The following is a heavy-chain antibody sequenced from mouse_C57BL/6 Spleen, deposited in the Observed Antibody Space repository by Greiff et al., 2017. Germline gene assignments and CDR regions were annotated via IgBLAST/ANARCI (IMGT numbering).Heavy chain of an antibody. CDR2: IDPNSGGT. CDR3: AREDYGSSYEFAY. CDR1: GYTFTSYW. D-gene: IGHD1-1*01. V-gene: IGHV1-72*01. Sequence: QVQLKQPGAELVKPGASVKLSCKASGYTFTSYWMHWVKQRPGRGLEWIGRIDPNSGGTKYNEKFKSKATLTVDKPSSTAYMQLSSLTSEDSAVYYCAREDYGSSYEFAYWGQGTLVTVSA. J-gene: IGHJ3*01.